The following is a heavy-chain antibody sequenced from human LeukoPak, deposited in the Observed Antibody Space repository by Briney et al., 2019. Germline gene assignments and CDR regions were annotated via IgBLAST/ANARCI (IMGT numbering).Heavy chain of an antibody. J-gene: IGHJ4*02. CDR3: ARSGYSSDLYYFDY. CDR2: IWYDGSNK. CDR1: GFTFSSYG. Sequence: GGSLRLFCEASGFTFSSYGMHWVRQAPGKGLEWVAVIWYDGSNKYYADSVKGRFTISRDNSKNTLYLQMNSLRAEDTAVYYCARSGYSSDLYYFDYWGQGTLVTVSS. V-gene: IGHV3-33*01. D-gene: IGHD6-19*01.